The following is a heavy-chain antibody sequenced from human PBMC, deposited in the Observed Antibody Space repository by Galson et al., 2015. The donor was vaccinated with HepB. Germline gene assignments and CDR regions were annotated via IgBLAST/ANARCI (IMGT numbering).Heavy chain of an antibody. D-gene: IGHD2-15*01. CDR3: ARTRYCSGGSCSPIRPKYYYYGMDV. J-gene: IGHJ6*02. CDR1: GFTFSSYS. V-gene: IGHV3-21*01. CDR2: ISSSSSYI. Sequence: SLRLSCAASGFTFSSYSMNWVRQAPGKGLEWVSSISSSSSYIYYADSVKGRFTISRDNAKNSLYLQMNSLRAEDTAVYYCARTRYCSGGSCSPIRPKYYYYGMDVWGQGTTVTVSS.